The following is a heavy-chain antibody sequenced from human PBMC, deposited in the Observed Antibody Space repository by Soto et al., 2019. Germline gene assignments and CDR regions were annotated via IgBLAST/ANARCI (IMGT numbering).Heavy chain of an antibody. J-gene: IGHJ6*02. CDR1: GYSFTSYW. D-gene: IGHD5-18*01. V-gene: IGHV5-10-1*01. CDR2: IDPSDSYT. Sequence: GESLKISCKGSGYSFTSYWISWVRQMPGKGLEWMGRIDPSDSYTNYSPSFQGHVTISADKSISTAYLQWSSLKASDTAMYYCARQGDRGGYSYGWPGYYYGMDVWGQGTTVTVSS. CDR3: ARQGDRGGYSYGWPGYYYGMDV.